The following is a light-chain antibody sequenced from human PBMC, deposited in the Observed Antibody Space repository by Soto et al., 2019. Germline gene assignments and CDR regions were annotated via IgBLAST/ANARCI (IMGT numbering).Light chain of an antibody. J-gene: IGKJ1*01. V-gene: IGKV1-5*01. CDR3: QHYSSYST. CDR1: QSISNW. Sequence: DIPMTQSPSSLSASVGDRVTITCRASQSISNWLAWYQQKPGKAPTLLIYDASTLESVVPSRFSGGGFGRDSTLTISSLQHDYFVTYYCQHYSSYSTFGQGTKVEMK. CDR2: DAS.